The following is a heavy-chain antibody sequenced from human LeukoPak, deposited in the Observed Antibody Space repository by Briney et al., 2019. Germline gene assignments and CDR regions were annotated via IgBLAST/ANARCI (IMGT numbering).Heavy chain of an antibody. J-gene: IGHJ6*03. Sequence: SETLSLTCTVSGDSISSGGYYWSWIRQPPGKDLEWIGYISHSGSTYYNPSLKSRVTISLDRSKNQFSLKVSSVTAADTAVYYCARHLADFWSGYPAHYYYMDVWGKGTTVTVSS. CDR3: ARHLADFWSGYPAHYYYMDV. D-gene: IGHD3-3*01. V-gene: IGHV4-30-2*01. CDR1: GDSISSGGYY. CDR2: ISHSGST.